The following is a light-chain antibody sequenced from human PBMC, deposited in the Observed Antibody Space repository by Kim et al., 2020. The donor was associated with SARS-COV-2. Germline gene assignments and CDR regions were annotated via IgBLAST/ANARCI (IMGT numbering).Light chain of an antibody. V-gene: IGLV2-14*04. CDR2: DVN. CDR1: SSDISGYNY. Sequence: GQSITISGTGTSSDISGYNYVYWYQQYTGKAPKVMIYDVNERPSGVSDRFSGSKSGDTASLTISGLQAEDEADYYCSSYTRSNTLVFGGGTQLTVL. J-gene: IGLJ3*02. CDR3: SSYTRSNTLV.